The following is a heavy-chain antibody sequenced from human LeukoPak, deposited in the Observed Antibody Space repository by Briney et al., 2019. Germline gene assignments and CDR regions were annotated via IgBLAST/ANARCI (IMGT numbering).Heavy chain of an antibody. J-gene: IGHJ4*02. CDR3: ARPRPHDYYFDL. V-gene: IGHV3-21*04. CDR1: GFTVSSKY. CDR2: SGSGDFT. Sequence: PGGSLRLSCAASGFTVSSKYMSWVRQAPGKGLEWVSDISGSGDFTYYADSVKGRFTISRDNAKSSLYLQMNNLRVEDTALYYCARPRPHDYYFDLWGQGTLVTVSS. D-gene: IGHD1-1*01.